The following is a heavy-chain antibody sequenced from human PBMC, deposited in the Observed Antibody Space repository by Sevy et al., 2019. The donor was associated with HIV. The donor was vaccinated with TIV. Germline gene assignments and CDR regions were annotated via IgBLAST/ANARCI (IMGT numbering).Heavy chain of an antibody. D-gene: IGHD3-22*01. CDR1: GFTFGDYA. CDR2: IRSKDYGGAT. V-gene: IGHV3-49*03. CDR3: TRGYYYDSSGYSDY. Sequence: GGSLRLSCTGSGFTFGDYAMSSFRQAPGMGLEWVGFIRSKDYGGATEYAASVKGRFTISRDDSKSIADLQMNSLKTEDTAVYYCTRGYYYDSSGYSDYWGQGTLVTVSS. J-gene: IGHJ4*02.